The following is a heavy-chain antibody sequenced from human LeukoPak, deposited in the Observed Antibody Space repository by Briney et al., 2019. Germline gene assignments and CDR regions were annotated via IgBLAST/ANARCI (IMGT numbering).Heavy chain of an antibody. CDR1: GSMSNHF. D-gene: IGHD5-12*01. Sequence: SETLSLTCTVFGSMSNHFWSWIRQPPGKGLEWIGYIYDSGATDYNPSLKSRVTISVDASKNQISLKLTSVTAADTAFYYCARMGGYSGYATHWGQGTLVTVSS. V-gene: IGHV4-59*08. CDR3: ARMGGYSGYATH. J-gene: IGHJ4*02. CDR2: IYDSGAT.